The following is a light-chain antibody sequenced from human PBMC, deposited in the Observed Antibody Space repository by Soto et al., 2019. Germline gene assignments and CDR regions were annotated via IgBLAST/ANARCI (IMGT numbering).Light chain of an antibody. Sequence: DIVMTQSPLSLPVTPGEPASISCRSSQSLLHSNGYNYLDWYLQKPGQSPQLLIYLAFTRASGVPDRFSGSGSGTDFTLKISRVEAEDVGVYYCMQALQTPPTFGGGTKMEIK. J-gene: IGKJ4*01. CDR2: LAF. CDR3: MQALQTPPT. CDR1: QSLLHSNGYNY. V-gene: IGKV2-28*01.